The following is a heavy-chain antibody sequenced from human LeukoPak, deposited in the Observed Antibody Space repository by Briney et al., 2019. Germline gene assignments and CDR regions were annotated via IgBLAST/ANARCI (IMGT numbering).Heavy chain of an antibody. CDR3: ARVGRSGYTKDY. Sequence: GGSLRLSRAASGFAFSTYSIDWVRQAPGNGQESLSYICSSSSTIYYADSVKGRFTVSRDNAENLVYLQMNSLGAEDTAVYYCARVGRSGYTKDYWGQGTLVTVAS. CDR1: GFAFSTYS. V-gene: IGHV3-48*04. J-gene: IGHJ4*02. D-gene: IGHD5-12*01. CDR2: ICSSSSTI.